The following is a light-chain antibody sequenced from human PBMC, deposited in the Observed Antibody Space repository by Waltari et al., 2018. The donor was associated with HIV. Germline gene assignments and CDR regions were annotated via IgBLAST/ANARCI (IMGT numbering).Light chain of an antibody. J-gene: IGLJ3*02. CDR2: RSN. CDR3: ATWDDSLSGPV. Sequence: QSVLTQPPSASGTPGQRVAISCSGSSSNIGSNYVYWYQPLPGTAPKVLIYRSNQRPSGLPDRFSGSKSGTSASLAISALRYEDDADYYCATWDDSLSGPVFGGGTKLTVL. CDR1: SSNIGSNY. V-gene: IGLV1-47*01.